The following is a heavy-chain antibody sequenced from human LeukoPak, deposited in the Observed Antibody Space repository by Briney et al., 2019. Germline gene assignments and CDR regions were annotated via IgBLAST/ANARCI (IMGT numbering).Heavy chain of an antibody. CDR2: IYTSGST. J-gene: IGHJ5*02. V-gene: IGHV4-4*09. Sequence: SETLSLTCTVSGGSISSYYWSWIRQPPGKGLEWIGYIYTSGSTNYNPSLKSRVTISVDTSKKQFSLKLSSVTAADTAVYYCARSDYDFWSGYIWFDPWGQGTLVTVSS. CDR3: ARSDYDFWSGYIWFDP. CDR1: GGSISSYY. D-gene: IGHD3-3*01.